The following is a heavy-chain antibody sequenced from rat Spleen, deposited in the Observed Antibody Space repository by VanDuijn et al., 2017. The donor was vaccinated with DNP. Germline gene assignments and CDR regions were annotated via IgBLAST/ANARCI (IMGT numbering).Heavy chain of an antibody. J-gene: IGHJ2*01. CDR2: INTDGGST. CDR1: GFTFRSYW. CDR3: ASWAPIAPLSTSNY. V-gene: IGHV5-58*01. D-gene: IGHD1-2*01. Sequence: EVQVVETGGGLVQPGRSLKLFCVASGFTFRSYWMFWIRQAPGKGLEWVASINTDGGSTYYPDSVKGRFTISRDNEENTVYLQLSSLRSEDTATYYCASWAPIAPLSTSNYWGQGVMVTVSS.